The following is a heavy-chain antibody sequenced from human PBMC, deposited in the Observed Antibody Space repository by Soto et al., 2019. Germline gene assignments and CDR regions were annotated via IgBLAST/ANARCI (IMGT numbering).Heavy chain of an antibody. CDR2: MNPNSGNT. J-gene: IGHJ5*02. D-gene: IGHD3-3*01. V-gene: IGHV1-8*01. CDR3: ARGGGDGYDFWSGYHNWFDP. Sequence: QVQLVQSGAEVKKPGASVKVSCKASGYTFTSYDINWVRQATGQGLEWMGWMNPNSGNTGYAQKFQGRVTMTRNTSISTAYMGLGSLRSEDTAVYYCARGGGDGYDFWSGYHNWFDPWGQGTLVTVSS. CDR1: GYTFTSYD.